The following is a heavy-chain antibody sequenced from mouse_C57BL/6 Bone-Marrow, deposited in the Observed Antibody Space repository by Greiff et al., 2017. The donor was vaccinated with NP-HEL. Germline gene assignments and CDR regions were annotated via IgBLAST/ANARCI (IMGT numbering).Heavy chain of an antibody. J-gene: IGHJ4*01. V-gene: IGHV5-4*03. Sequence: EVNVVESGGGLVKPGGSLKLSCAASGFTFSSYAMSWVRQTPEKRLEWVATISDGGSYTYYPDNVKGRFTISRDNAKNNLYLQMSHLKSEDTAMYYCARGGVYGSSFYYYAMDYWGQGTSVTVSS. CDR2: ISDGGSYT. CDR3: ARGGVYGSSFYYYAMDY. D-gene: IGHD1-1*01. CDR1: GFTFSSYA.